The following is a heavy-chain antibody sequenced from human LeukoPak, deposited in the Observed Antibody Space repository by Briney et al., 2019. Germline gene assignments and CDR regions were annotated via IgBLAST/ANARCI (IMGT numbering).Heavy chain of an antibody. Sequence: GGSLRLSCAASGFTFSSYWMSWVRQAPGRGLEWVANIKQDGSEKYYVDSVKGRFTISRDNAKNSLYLQMNSLRAEDTAVYYCASRSGCDYDSSGYYRDYWGQGTLVTVSS. D-gene: IGHD3-22*01. J-gene: IGHJ4*02. CDR1: GFTFSSYW. CDR2: IKQDGSEK. CDR3: ASRSGCDYDSSGYYRDY. V-gene: IGHV3-7*01.